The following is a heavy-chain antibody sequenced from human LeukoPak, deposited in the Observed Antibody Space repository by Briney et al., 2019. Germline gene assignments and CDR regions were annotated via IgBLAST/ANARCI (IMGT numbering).Heavy chain of an antibody. CDR1: GYTFTGYY. CDR2: IIPMLGIT. J-gene: IGHJ5*02. CDR3: ARDGYYYDSSDYYSPSIRFDP. Sequence: ASVKVSCKASGYTFTGYYMHWVRQAPGQGLEWMGRIIPMLGITNNAQKFQGRVTLTADKSTSTAYMELGSLRSEDTAVYYCARDGYYYDSSDYYSPSIRFDPWGQGTLVSVSS. D-gene: IGHD3-22*01. V-gene: IGHV1-69*04.